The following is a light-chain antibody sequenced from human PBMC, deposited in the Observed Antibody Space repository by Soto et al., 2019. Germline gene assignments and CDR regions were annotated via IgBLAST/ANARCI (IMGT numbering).Light chain of an antibody. CDR1: SSDVGSYNL. J-gene: IGLJ1*01. CDR3: CSYAGRTTPYV. Sequence: QSVLTQPASVSESPVQSITISCTGTSSDVGSYNLVSWYQHHPGKAPKLMIYEVSERPSGVSNRFSGSKSGNTASLTISGLQAEDEADYYCCSYAGRTTPYVFGTGTKVTVL. CDR2: EVS. V-gene: IGLV2-23*02.